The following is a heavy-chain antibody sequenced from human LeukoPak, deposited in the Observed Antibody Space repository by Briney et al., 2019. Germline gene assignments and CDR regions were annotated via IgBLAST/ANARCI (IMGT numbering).Heavy chain of an antibody. CDR1: GGTISSYY. D-gene: IGHD6-19*01. V-gene: IGHV4-59*08. Sequence: SETLSLTCTVSGGTISSYYWNWIRQPPGKGLEWIGYIHYSGSTKYNPSLKSRVTISVDTSKNQFSLKLSSVAAADTAVYYCARWYSSGWAFDYWGQGTLVTVSS. CDR2: IHYSGST. J-gene: IGHJ4*02. CDR3: ARWYSSGWAFDY.